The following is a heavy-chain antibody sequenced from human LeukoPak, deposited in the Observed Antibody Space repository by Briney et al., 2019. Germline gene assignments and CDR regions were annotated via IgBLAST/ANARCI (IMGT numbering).Heavy chain of an antibody. J-gene: IGHJ4*02. CDR3: ARRLAAGPIDY. V-gene: IGHV4-59*08. Sequence: SETLSLTCTVSGGSISSYYWSWIRQPPGKGLEWIGYIYYSGSTNYNPSLKSRITISVDTSKNQFSLKLSSVTAVDTAVYYCARRLAAGPIDYWGQGTLVTVSS. CDR1: GGSISSYY. D-gene: IGHD6-13*01. CDR2: IYYSGST.